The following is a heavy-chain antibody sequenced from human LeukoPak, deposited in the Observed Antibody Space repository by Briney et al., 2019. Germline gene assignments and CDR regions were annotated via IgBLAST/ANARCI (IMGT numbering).Heavy chain of an antibody. CDR1: GFTFSSYG. D-gene: IGHD3-10*01. CDR2: ILYDGSNT. Sequence: PGRSLRLSCAASGFTFSSYGMHWVRQAPGKGLEWVAVILYDGSNTYYADSVKGRFTISRDNSKNMLYLQMNSLRAEDTAVYYCAKPYYYGSRSYMDYWGQGTLVTVSS. CDR3: AKPYYYGSRSYMDY. J-gene: IGHJ4*02. V-gene: IGHV3-30*18.